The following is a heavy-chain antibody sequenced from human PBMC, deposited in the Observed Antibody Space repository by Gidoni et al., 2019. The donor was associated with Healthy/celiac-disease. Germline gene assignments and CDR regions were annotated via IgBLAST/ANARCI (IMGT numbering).Heavy chain of an antibody. CDR2: INHSGST. CDR1: GGSFCGYY. J-gene: IGHJ4*02. CDR3: ASGIVGASIDY. D-gene: IGHD1-26*01. Sequence: QVQLQQWGAGLLKPSETLSLTCAVYGGSFCGYYWSWIRQPPGKGLEWIGEINHSGSTNYNPSLKSRVTISVDTSKNQFSLKLSSVTAADTAVYYCASGIVGASIDYWGQGTLVTVSS. V-gene: IGHV4-34*01.